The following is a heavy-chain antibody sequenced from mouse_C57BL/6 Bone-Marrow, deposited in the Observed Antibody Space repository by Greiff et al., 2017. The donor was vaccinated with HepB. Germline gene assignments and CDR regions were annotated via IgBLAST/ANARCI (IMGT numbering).Heavy chain of an antibody. Sequence: EVKLMESGGGLVKPGGSLTLPCAAPGFTFSDYGMHWVRQAPEKGLEWVAYISSGSSTIYYADTVKGRFTISRDNAKNTLFLQMTSLRSEDTAMYYCARNGSSYDWYFDGWGAGTTVTDSS. J-gene: IGHJ1*01. CDR2: ISSGSSTI. CDR1: GFTFSDYG. D-gene: IGHD1-1*01. CDR3: ARNGSSYDWYFDG. V-gene: IGHV5-17*01.